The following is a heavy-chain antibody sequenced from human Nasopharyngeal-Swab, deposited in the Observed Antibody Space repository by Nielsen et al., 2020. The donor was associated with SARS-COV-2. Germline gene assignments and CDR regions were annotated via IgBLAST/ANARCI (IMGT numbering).Heavy chain of an antibody. J-gene: IGHJ5*02. CDR1: GGSISSYY. Sequence: SETLSLTCTVSGGSISSYYWSWIRQPPGKGLEWIGYIYYSGSTNYNPSLKSRVTISVATSKNQFSLKLSSVTAADTAVYYCARARHMGNWFDPWGQETLVTVSS. V-gene: IGHV4-59*13. D-gene: IGHD2-21*01. CDR3: ARARHMGNWFDP. CDR2: IYYSGST.